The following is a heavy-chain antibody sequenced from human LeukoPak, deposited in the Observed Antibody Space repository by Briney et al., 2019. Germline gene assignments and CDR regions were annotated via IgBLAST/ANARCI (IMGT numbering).Heavy chain of an antibody. CDR1: GFTFSSYA. V-gene: IGHV3-23*01. Sequence: PGGSLRLSCAASGFTFSSYAMSWVRQAPGKGLEWVSAISGSGGSTYYADSVKGRFTISRDNSKNTLYLQMNSLRAEDTAVYYCARGVDIVATIINFDYRGQGTLVTVSS. J-gene: IGHJ4*02. CDR3: ARGVDIVATIINFDY. CDR2: ISGSGGST. D-gene: IGHD5-12*01.